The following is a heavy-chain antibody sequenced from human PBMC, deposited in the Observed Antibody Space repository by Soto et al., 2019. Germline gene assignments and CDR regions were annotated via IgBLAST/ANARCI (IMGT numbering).Heavy chain of an antibody. CDR3: ERIPHNYQDTSGYTDY. V-gene: IGHV3-21*01. CDR2: ISSSSSYI. D-gene: IGHD3-22*01. J-gene: IGHJ4*02. CDR1: GFTFSTYS. Sequence: PGGSLRLSCAASGFTFSTYSMNWVRQAPGKGLEWVSSISSSSSYIYYGDSVKGRFTISRDNAKNSLYLQMNSLRAEDTAVYYCERIPHNYQDTSGYTDYWGQGTLVTVSS.